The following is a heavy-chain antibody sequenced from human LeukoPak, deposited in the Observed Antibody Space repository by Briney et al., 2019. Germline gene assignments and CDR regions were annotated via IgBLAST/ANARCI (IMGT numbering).Heavy chain of an antibody. D-gene: IGHD5-18*01. CDR3: ARHLSIQLWSHWYFDL. V-gene: IGHV4-39*01. CDR2: IYYSGST. CDR1: GGSISSSSYY. J-gene: IGHJ2*01. Sequence: SETLSLTCTVSGGSISSSSYYWGWIRQPPGKGLEWIGSIYYSGSTYYNPSLKSRVTISVDTSKNQFSLKLSSVTAADTAVYYCARHLSIQLWSHWYFDLWGRGTLDTVSS.